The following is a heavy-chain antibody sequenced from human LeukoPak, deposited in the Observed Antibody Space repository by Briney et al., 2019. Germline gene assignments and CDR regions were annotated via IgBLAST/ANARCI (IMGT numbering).Heavy chain of an antibody. J-gene: IGHJ2*01. CDR3: ARNSSGWYFDL. CDR2: INPNSGGT. D-gene: IGHD6-19*01. V-gene: IGHV1-2*02. CDR1: GYTFTGYY. Sequence: GASVKVSCKTSGYTFTGYYMHWVRQAPGQGLEWMGWINPNSGGTNYAQKFQGRVTMTRDTSISTAYMELTRLRSDDTAGYYCARNSSGWYFDLWGRGTLVTVSS.